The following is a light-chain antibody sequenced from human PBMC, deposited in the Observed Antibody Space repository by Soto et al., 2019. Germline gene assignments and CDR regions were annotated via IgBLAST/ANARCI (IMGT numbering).Light chain of an antibody. V-gene: IGKV3-11*01. J-gene: IGKJ5*01. CDR3: QQHGTSPIT. Sequence: EIFLTQSPDTLSLSPGERATLSCRASQSVTNYIAWYQQRPGQAPRLLIYDASNRASGVPARFSGSGSGTDFTLTISRLEPEDFAVYYCQQHGTSPITFGQGTRLEIK. CDR1: QSVTNY. CDR2: DAS.